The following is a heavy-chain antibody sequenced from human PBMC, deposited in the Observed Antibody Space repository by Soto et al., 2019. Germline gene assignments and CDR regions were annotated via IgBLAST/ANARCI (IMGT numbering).Heavy chain of an antibody. Sequence: QVPLVQSGAEVKKPGASVKVSCKASGYTFTSYGISWVRQAPGQGLEWMGWISAYNGNTNYAQKLQGRFTMTTDSSTSTAYMELRSLRSDDTAEYYCSRRMARGWYNGIYYYYMDVWGKGTTVTVFS. V-gene: IGHV1-18*01. CDR1: GYTFTSYG. D-gene: IGHD6-19*01. CDR3: SRRMARGWYNGIYYYYMDV. J-gene: IGHJ6*03. CDR2: ISAYNGNT.